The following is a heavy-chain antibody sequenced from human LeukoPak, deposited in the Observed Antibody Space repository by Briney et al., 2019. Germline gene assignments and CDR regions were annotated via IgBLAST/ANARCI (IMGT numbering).Heavy chain of an antibody. CDR2: IYYSGST. J-gene: IGHJ4*02. Sequence: KASETLSLTCTVPVGSISSGGYYWSWIRQHPGKGLEWIGYIYYSGSTYYNPSLKSRVTISVDTSKNQFSLKLSSVTAADTAVYYCARQSDGGNWIDYWGQGTLVTVSS. CDR1: VGSISSGGYY. V-gene: IGHV4-31*03. CDR3: ARQSDGGNWIDY. D-gene: IGHD4-23*01.